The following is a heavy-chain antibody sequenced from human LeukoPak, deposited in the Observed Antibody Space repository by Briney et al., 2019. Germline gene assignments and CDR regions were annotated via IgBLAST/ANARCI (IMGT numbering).Heavy chain of an antibody. CDR2: ISGSGGST. V-gene: IGHV3-23*01. Sequence: PGGSLRLSCVASGFTLGTYWMHWVRQAPGKGLEWVSAISGSGGSTYYADSVKGRFTISRDNSKNTLYLQMNSLRAEDTAVYYCAYTGTSATGDLIHHDYWGQGTLVTVSS. CDR3: AYTGTSATGDLIHHDY. J-gene: IGHJ4*02. D-gene: IGHD1-14*01. CDR1: GFTLGTYW.